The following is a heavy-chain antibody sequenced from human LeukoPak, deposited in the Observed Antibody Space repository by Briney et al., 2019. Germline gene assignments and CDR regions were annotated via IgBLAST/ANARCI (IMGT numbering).Heavy chain of an antibody. Sequence: SGPTLMKPTQTLTLTCAFSGFSLNTVGVGVAWIRQPPGKALEWLALIYCHDDKRYYPSLKRRLTITNDTSGNQVVLTPTSVDPVDTATYYGAHFPSMIRGVIANIYFDHGGQGTLVAVSS. D-gene: IGHD3-10*01. CDR3: AHFPSMIRGVIANIYFDH. J-gene: IGHJ4*02. V-gene: IGHV2-5*01. CDR2: IYCHDDK. CDR1: GFSLNTVGVG.